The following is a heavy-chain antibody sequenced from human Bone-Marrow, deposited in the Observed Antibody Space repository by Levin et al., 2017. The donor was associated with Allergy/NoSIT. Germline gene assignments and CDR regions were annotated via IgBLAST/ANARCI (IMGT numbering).Heavy chain of an antibody. CDR1: GFTFSNYA. CDR2: ISASGGGR. J-gene: IGHJ4*02. CDR3: AKDGLGSCLDY. V-gene: IGHV3-23*01. Sequence: GESLKISCAASGFTFSNYAMSWVRQSPGKGLEWVSSISASGGGRYYADSVKGRLTISRDNSRNTLYLQMNSLTAEDTAVYYCAKDGLGSCLDYWGRGTLVTVSS. D-gene: IGHD3-10*01.